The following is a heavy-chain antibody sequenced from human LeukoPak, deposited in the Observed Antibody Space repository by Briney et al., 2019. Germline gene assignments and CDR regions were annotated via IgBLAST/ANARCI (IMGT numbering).Heavy chain of an antibody. J-gene: IGHJ4*02. D-gene: IGHD6-19*01. Sequence: GGSLRLSCAAAPEITVSSAYMSWVGQPAGKRLEWVSLIYSIDSTYYADSVKGRFTISRDDSKNAVYLQMNSLRVDDTAVYYCARIHSRGREVMNWGQGTLVTVSS. CDR2: IYSIDST. V-gene: IGHV3-53*01. CDR1: EITVSSAY. CDR3: ARIHSRGREVMN.